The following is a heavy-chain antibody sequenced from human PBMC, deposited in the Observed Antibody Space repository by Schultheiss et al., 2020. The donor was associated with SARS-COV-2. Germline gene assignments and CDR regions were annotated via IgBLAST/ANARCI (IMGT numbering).Heavy chain of an antibody. J-gene: IGHJ6*03. V-gene: IGHV3-23*01. CDR3: AKDLRVGCSSTSCYTANMDV. CDR1: GFTFSNYA. D-gene: IGHD2-2*02. CDR2: ISGSGGST. Sequence: GESLKISCAASGFTFSNYAMSWVRQAPGKGLEWVSAISGSGGSTYYADSVKGRFTISRDNSKNTLYLQMNSLRAEDTAVYYCAKDLRVGCSSTSCYTANMDVWGKGTTVTVSS.